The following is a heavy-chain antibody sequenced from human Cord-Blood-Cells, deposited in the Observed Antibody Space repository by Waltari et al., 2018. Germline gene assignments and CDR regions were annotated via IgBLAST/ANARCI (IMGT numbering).Heavy chain of an antibody. CDR2: INPNRGGT. Sequence: QVQLVQSGAEVKKPGASVKVSCKASGYTFTGYYMHWVRQAHGQGHEWMGWINPNRGGTNYAQKFQGWVTMTRDTAISTAYMELSRLRSDDTAVYYCARDSPGTGTTDYWGQGTLVTVSS. V-gene: IGHV1-2*04. CDR1: GYTFTGYY. J-gene: IGHJ4*02. CDR3: ARDSPGTGTTDY. D-gene: IGHD1-1*01.